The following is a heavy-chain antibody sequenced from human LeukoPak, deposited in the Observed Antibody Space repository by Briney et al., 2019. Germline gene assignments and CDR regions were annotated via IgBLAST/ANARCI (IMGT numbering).Heavy chain of an antibody. V-gene: IGHV4-30-2*01. CDR3: ARANCSSTSCYPYYYYGMDV. D-gene: IGHD2-2*01. CDR1: GGSISSGGYS. Sequence: SQTLSLTCAVSGGSISSGGYSWSWIRQPPGKGLEWIGYIYHSGSTYYNPFLKSRVTISVDRSKNQFSLKLSSVTAADTAVYYCARANCSSTSCYPYYYYGMDVWGQGTTVTVSS. J-gene: IGHJ6*02. CDR2: IYHSGST.